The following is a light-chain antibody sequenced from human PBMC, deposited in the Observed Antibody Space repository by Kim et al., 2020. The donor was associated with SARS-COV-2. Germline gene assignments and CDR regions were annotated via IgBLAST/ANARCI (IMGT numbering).Light chain of an antibody. CDR1: SSKVGAGYD. Sequence: RVTISCTGISSKVGAGYDVHWYLQLPGTAPKLLIYGNSIRPSGVPDRFSGSKSGTSASLAITGLQTEDEADYYCQSYDSSLSGYVFGTGTKVTVL. V-gene: IGLV1-40*01. CDR2: GNS. CDR3: QSYDSSLSGYV. J-gene: IGLJ1*01.